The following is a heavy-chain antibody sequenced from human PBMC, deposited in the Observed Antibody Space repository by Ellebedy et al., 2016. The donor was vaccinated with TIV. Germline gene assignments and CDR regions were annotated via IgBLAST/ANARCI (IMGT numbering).Heavy chain of an antibody. CDR1: GFTFSGYA. Sequence: GGSLRLSCAASGFTFSGYAMSWVRQAPGKGLEWVSVIYSGGSTYYADSVKGRFTISRDNSKNTLYLQMNSLRAEDTAVYYCAREGLENAFDIWGQGTMVTVSS. J-gene: IGHJ3*02. CDR2: IYSGGST. CDR3: AREGLENAFDI. D-gene: IGHD3-16*01. V-gene: IGHV3-53*01.